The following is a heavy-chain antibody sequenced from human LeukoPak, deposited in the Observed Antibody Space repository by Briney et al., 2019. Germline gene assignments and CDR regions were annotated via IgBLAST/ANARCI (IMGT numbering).Heavy chain of an antibody. CDR3: ARSSYPYYFDY. Sequence: QPGGSLRLSCGASGFSFSSYWMHWVRQAPGKGLMWVSRVNNGGSSTTYADSVEGRFTISRDNAWNTLYLQMNSLRAEDTAVYYCARSSYPYYFDYWGQGTLVTVSS. CDR2: VNNGGSST. D-gene: IGHD6-19*01. CDR1: GFSFSSYW. V-gene: IGHV3-74*01. J-gene: IGHJ4*02.